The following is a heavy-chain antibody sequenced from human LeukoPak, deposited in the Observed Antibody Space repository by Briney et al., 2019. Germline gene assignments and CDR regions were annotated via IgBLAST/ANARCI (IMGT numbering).Heavy chain of an antibody. CDR2: IYYSGST. D-gene: IGHD6-13*01. Sequence: PSETLSLTYTVSGGSISSYYWSWIRQPPGKGLEWIGYIYYSGSTNYNPSLKSRVTISVDTSKNQFSLKLSSVTAADTAVYYCARYDEASSSSYWFDPWGQGTLVTVSS. J-gene: IGHJ5*02. CDR3: ARYDEASSSSYWFDP. CDR1: GGSISSYY. V-gene: IGHV4-59*08.